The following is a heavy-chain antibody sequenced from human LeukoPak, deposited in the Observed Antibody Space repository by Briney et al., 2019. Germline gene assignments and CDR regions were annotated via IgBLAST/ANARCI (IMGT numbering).Heavy chain of an antibody. J-gene: IGHJ6*02. Sequence: GGSLRLSCAASGFTFSSYWMNWARQAPGKGLEWVASINHNGNVNYYVDSVKGQFTISRDNAKNSLYLQMSNLRAEDTAVYFCARGGGLDVWGQGATVTVSS. CDR2: INHNGNVN. D-gene: IGHD3-16*01. V-gene: IGHV3-7*03. CDR3: ARGGGLDV. CDR1: GFTFSSYW.